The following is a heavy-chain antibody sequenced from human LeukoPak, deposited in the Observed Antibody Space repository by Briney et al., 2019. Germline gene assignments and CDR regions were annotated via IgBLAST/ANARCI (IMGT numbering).Heavy chain of an antibody. CDR1: GFTFSSYG. D-gene: IGHD3-3*01. V-gene: IGHV3-15*01. CDR2: IKSKTGGGTT. CDR3: TTGSQTDVLRFFTDDY. Sequence: PGGSLRLSCAASGFTFSSYGMHWVRQAPGKGLEWVGRIKSKTGGGTTDYAAPVKGRFTLSRDDSKNTLYLQMNSLKTEDTAVYYCTTGSQTDVLRFFTDDYWGQGTLVTVSS. J-gene: IGHJ4*02.